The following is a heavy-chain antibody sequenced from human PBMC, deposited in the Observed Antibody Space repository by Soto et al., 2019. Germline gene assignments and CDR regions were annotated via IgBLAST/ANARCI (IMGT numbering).Heavy chain of an antibody. J-gene: IGHJ6*02. D-gene: IGHD6-6*01. CDR1: GGTFSSYA. Sequence: ASVKVSCKASGGTFSSYAISWVRQAPGQGLEWMGGIIPIFGTANYAQKFQGRVTITADKSTSTAYMELSSLRSEDTAVYYCARGVREQLGTYYYYYGMDVWGQGTTVTVSS. CDR3: ARGVREQLGTYYYYYGMDV. CDR2: IIPIFGTA. V-gene: IGHV1-69*06.